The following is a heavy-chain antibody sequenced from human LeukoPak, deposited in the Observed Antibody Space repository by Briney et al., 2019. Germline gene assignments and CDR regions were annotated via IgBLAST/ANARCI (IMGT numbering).Heavy chain of an antibody. D-gene: IGHD5-18*01. CDR3: ARVYSYGQYQLNWFDP. CDR1: GGTFISYA. Sequence: ASVKVSCKASGGTFISYAISWVRQAPGQGLEWMGGIIPIFGTANYAQKFQGRVTITADESTSTAYMELGSLKSEDTAVYYCARVYSYGQYQLNWFDPWGQGTTVTVSS. CDR2: IIPIFGTA. J-gene: IGHJ5*02. V-gene: IGHV1-69*13.